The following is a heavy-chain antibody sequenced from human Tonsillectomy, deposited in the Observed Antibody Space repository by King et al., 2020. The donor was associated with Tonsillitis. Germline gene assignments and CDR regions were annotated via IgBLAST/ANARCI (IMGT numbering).Heavy chain of an antibody. J-gene: IGHJ4*02. V-gene: IGHV3-7*03. Sequence: VQLVESGGGLVQPGGSLRLSCAASGFTFSSYWMSWVRQAPGKGLEWVANIKEDGSEKYYVDSVKGRFTISRDNAKNSLYLQMNSLRVEDTAVYYCARDQSGYTYGFLAGFDYWGQGTLVTVSS. CDR3: ARDQSGYTYGFLAGFDY. CDR2: IKEDGSEK. CDR1: GFTFSSYW. D-gene: IGHD5-18*01.